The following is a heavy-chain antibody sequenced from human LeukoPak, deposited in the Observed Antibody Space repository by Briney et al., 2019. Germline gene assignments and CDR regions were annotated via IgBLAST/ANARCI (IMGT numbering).Heavy chain of an antibody. CDR3: AREVASPSYYYYHYMDV. J-gene: IGHJ6*03. D-gene: IGHD5-12*01. V-gene: IGHV4-4*07. CDR1: GGSISNYY. Sequence: SETLSLTCTVSGGSISNYYWSWIRQPAGKGLEWIGRIYTSGTTNYNPSLKSRVTMSVDTSKNQFSLKLSSVTAADTAVYYCAREVASPSYYYYHYMDVWGKGTTVTISS. CDR2: IYTSGTT.